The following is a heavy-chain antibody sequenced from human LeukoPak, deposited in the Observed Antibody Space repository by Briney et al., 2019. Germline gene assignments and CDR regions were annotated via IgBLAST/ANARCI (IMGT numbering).Heavy chain of an antibody. CDR1: GFTFSDYY. D-gene: IGHD4-17*01. V-gene: IGHV3-11*06. CDR2: LSHTSSYT. CDR3: ARDRTDYGSFDI. J-gene: IGHJ3*02. Sequence: GSLRLSCAASGFTFSDYYMNWIRQAPGKGLEWVSYLSHTSSYTNYADSVKGRFTISRDNAKNSLYLQMNSLRAEDTALYYCARDRTDYGSFDIWGQGTVVTVSS.